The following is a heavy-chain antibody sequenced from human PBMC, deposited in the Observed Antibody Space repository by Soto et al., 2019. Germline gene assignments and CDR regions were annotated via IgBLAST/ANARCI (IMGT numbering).Heavy chain of an antibody. CDR3: ARLRGTYYDFWSGYTPSDGMDV. Sequence: AWGSLRLSCAVSGFTVSNNYISWGRQAPGKGLEWVSVIYSGGSTYYADSVKGRFTISRDNSKNTLYLQMNSMRAEHTAVYYCARLRGTYYDFWSGYTPSDGMDVWGQGTTVTVSS. CDR1: GFTVSNNY. CDR2: IYSGGST. V-gene: IGHV3-53*01. D-gene: IGHD3-3*01. J-gene: IGHJ6*02.